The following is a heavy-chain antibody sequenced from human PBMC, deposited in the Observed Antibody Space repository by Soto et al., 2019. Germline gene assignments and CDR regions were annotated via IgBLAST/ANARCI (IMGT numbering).Heavy chain of an antibody. V-gene: IGHV1-69*06. CDR2: IIPIFGTA. Sequence: QVQLVQSGAEVKEPGSSVKVSCKASGGTFSSYAISWVRQAPGQGLEWMGGIIPIFGTANYAQKFQGRVTITADKSASTAYMELSSLRTDDTAMYYCASRIDSSRPYYLDNWGQGTLVTVSS. CDR1: GGTFSSYA. D-gene: IGHD6-19*01. J-gene: IGHJ4*02. CDR3: ASRIDSSRPYYLDN.